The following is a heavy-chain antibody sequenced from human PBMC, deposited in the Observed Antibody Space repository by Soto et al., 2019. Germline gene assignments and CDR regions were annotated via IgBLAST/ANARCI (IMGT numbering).Heavy chain of an antibody. CDR3: ARWIPLWSVFDY. CDR1: GGSISSGGYS. D-gene: IGHD5-18*01. Sequence: PSETLSLTCAVSGGSISSGGYSWSWIRQPPGKGLEWIGYIYYSGSTYYNPSLKSRVTISVDTSKNQFSLKLSSVTAADTAVYYCARWIPLWSVFDYWGKGTLVTLSS. V-gene: IGHV4-30-2*05. CDR2: IYYSGST. J-gene: IGHJ4*02.